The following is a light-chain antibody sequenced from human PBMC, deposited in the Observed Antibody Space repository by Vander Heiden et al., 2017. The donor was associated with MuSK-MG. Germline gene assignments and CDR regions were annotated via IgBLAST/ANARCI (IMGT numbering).Light chain of an antibody. Sequence: QSALTQPASVSGSPGQSITISCPGTSSDVGGYNYVSWYQQHPGKAPKLMIYEVSNRHSGVSNRFSGSKSGNTASLTITGLQAEEEADYYCSSETSSSNFFVFGTGTKVTVL. J-gene: IGLJ1*01. CDR2: EVS. CDR1: SSDVGGYNY. CDR3: SSETSSSNFFV. V-gene: IGLV2-14*01.